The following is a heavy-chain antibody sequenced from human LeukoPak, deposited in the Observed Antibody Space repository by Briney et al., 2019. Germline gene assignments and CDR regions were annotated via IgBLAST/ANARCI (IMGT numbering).Heavy chain of an antibody. D-gene: IGHD3-10*01. Sequence: SETLSLTCTVSGGSISGYYWSWIRQPPGKGLEWIGYIYYSGSTNYNPSLKSRVTISVDTSKNQFSLKLSSVTAADTAVYYCARDRERYYGSGSFDYWGQGTLVTVSS. CDR3: ARDRERYYGSGSFDY. V-gene: IGHV4-59*01. CDR2: IYYSGST. CDR1: GGSISGYY. J-gene: IGHJ4*02.